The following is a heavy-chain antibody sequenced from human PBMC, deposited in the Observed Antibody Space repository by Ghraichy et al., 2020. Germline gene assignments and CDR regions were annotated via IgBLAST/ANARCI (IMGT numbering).Heavy chain of an antibody. Sequence: ASVKVSCKASGYTFTSYDINWVRQATGQGLEWMGWMNPNSGNTGYAQKFQGRVTMTRNTSISTAYMELSSLRSEDTAVYYCARGQGIQLWPPYYGMDVWGQGTTVTVSS. V-gene: IGHV1-8*01. CDR3: ARGQGIQLWPPYYGMDV. J-gene: IGHJ6*02. CDR2: MNPNSGNT. D-gene: IGHD5-18*01. CDR1: GYTFTSYD.